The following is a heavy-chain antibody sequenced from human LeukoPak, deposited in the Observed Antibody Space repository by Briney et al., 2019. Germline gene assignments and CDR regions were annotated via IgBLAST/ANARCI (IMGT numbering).Heavy chain of an antibody. CDR1: GYTFTGYY. J-gene: IGHJ4*02. CDR3: ATARCGGDCLPSFNY. Sequence: ASVKVSCKASGYTFTGYYIHWVRQAPGQGLEWMGWVNPNSGGTNYAQKFQGWVTMTRDTSINTAYMELNRLNPDDTAVYYCATARCGGDCLPSFNYWGQGTLVTVSS. V-gene: IGHV1-2*04. CDR2: VNPNSGGT. D-gene: IGHD2-21*02.